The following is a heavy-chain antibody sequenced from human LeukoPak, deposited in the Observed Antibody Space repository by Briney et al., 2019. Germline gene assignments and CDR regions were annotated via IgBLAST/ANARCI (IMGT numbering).Heavy chain of an antibody. V-gene: IGHV3-23*01. CDR3: AKDRRARGFGQQPYYFDY. D-gene: IGHD6-13*01. CDR2: ISGSGGRT. Sequence: GGSLRLSCAASGFTFSSYAMSWVRQAPGKGLEWVSAISGSGGRTYYADSMKGRFTISRDNSKNTLYLQMNSLRVEDTAVYYCAKDRRARGFGQQPYYFDYWGQGTLVTVSS. J-gene: IGHJ4*02. CDR1: GFTFSSYA.